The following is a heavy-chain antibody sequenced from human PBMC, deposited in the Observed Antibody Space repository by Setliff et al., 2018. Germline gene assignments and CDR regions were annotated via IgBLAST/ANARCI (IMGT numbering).Heavy chain of an antibody. V-gene: IGHV3-7*01. CDR2: INPHASEK. CDR3: FGAGTCSY. J-gene: IGHJ4*02. Sequence: GGSLRLSCTASGFSYSNCWVSWVRQAPGKGLEWLASINPHASEKYYADSVKGRFTITRDNANNSLSLQRNNLRTEDTAVYYCFGAGTCSYWGQGTLVTVSS. D-gene: IGHD3-10*01. CDR1: GFSYSNCW.